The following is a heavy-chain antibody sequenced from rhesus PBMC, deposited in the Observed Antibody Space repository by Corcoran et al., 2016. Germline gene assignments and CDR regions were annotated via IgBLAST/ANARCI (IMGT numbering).Heavy chain of an antibody. V-gene: IGHV4-80*01. CDR1: GGSLTRAW. D-gene: IGHD6-31*01. J-gene: IGHJ4*01. CDR2: INGRGGNT. CDR3: ARYLGSGVGH. Sequence: QVQLQESGPGLVKPSETLSLTCAVSGGSLTRAWWRWIRQSPGKGLEWLGEINGRGGNTNYNPALKSRVTSSKDASKKQLSLKLSSVTAADTAVYYCARYLGSGVGHWGQGVLVTVSS.